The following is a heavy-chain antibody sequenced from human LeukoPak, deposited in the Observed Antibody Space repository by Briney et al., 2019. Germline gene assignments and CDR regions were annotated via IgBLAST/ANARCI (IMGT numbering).Heavy chain of an antibody. V-gene: IGHV4-4*09. CDR2: IYTTGSP. CDR3: ARWGLSGDYSYLDY. D-gene: IGHD1-26*01. CDR1: GGSINNFY. Sequence: SETLSLTCTVPGGSINNFYWSWIRQPPGKGLEWIGVIYTTGSPNYNPSLKSRVTISVDTSRNQFSLKLTSVTAADTAVYYCARWGLSGDYSYLDYWGQGTLVTVSS. J-gene: IGHJ4*02.